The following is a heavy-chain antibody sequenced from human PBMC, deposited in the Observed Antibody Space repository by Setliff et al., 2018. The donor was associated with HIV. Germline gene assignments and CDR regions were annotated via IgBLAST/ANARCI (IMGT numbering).Heavy chain of an antibody. D-gene: IGHD3-22*01. J-gene: IGHJ4*02. Sequence: SETLSLTCTVSGGSISNYYWSWIRQPPGKGLEWIGYIYSSGTTDYNPSLKSRVTVSVDTSNSHFSLKLASVTAADTAVYYCARHYYTDPFDYWGQGTLVTVSS. CDR1: GGSISNYY. CDR3: ARHYYTDPFDY. CDR2: IYSSGTT. V-gene: IGHV4-4*08.